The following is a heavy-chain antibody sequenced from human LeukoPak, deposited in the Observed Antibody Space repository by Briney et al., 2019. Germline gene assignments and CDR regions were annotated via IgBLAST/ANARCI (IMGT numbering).Heavy chain of an antibody. CDR3: ARVSRTDYGDTRWDYFDY. V-gene: IGHV3-30-3*01. D-gene: IGHD4-17*01. Sequence: GGSLRLSCAASGFTFSTYTMHWVCQAPGKGLEWVAFISYDGSNRYYADSVKGRFTISRDNSKNTLYLLMNSLRAEDTAVYYCARVSRTDYGDTRWDYFDYWGQGTLVTVSS. CDR2: ISYDGSNR. CDR1: GFTFSTYT. J-gene: IGHJ4*02.